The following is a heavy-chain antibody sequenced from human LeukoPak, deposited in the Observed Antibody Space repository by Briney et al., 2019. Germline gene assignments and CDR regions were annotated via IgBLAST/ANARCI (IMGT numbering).Heavy chain of an antibody. J-gene: IGHJ3*02. D-gene: IGHD1-1*01. V-gene: IGHV3-21*01. CDR2: ISSSSSYI. CDR1: GFTFSSYS. Sequence: PGGSLRLSCAASGFTFSSYSMNWVRQAPGKGLEWVSSISSSSSYIYYADSVKGRFTISRDNAKNSLYLQINSLRAEDTAVYSCAREVEGAFDIWGQGTMVTVSS. CDR3: AREVEGAFDI.